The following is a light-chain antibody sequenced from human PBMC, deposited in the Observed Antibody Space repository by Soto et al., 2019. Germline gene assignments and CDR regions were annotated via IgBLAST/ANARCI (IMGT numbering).Light chain of an antibody. V-gene: IGKV1-6*01. J-gene: IGKJ2*01. CDR1: QDIRDD. Sequence: AIQMTQSPSSLSASVGDRVTITCRASQDIRDDLGWYQQKPGKAPKLLIYAAFSLQSGVQSRFSGSGSGTEFTLTISSLQPEDFATYYCLQDHNFPHTFGQGTKLEIK. CDR3: LQDHNFPHT. CDR2: AAF.